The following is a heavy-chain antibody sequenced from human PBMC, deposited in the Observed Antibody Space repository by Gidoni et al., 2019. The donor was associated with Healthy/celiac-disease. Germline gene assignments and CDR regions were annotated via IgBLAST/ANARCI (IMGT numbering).Heavy chain of an antibody. CDR2: IIPILGIA. V-gene: IGHV1-69*09. Sequence: QVQLVQSGAEVKKPGSSVTVSCKASGGTFSSYAISWVRQAPGQGLEWMRRIIPILGIANYAQKFQGRVTITADKSTSTAYMELSSLRSEDTAVYYCAREGYCSGGSCYSLYYWGQGTLVTVSS. CDR3: AREGYCSGGSCYSLYY. D-gene: IGHD2-15*01. CDR1: GGTFSSYA. J-gene: IGHJ4*02.